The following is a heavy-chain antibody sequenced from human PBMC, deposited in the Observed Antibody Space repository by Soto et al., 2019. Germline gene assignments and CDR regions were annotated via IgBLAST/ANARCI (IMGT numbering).Heavy chain of an antibody. CDR1: GFTSSSYV. D-gene: IGHD3-22*01. CDR3: ARGVFYYYGSSGYSPDY. Sequence: QVQLVESGGGVVQPGRSLRLSCEGSGFTSSSYVMHWVRQAPGKGLEGVALISFDGSKKNYADSVKGRFTISRDNSKKMMYLQMNSLSPEDTAVYYCARGVFYYYGSSGYSPDYWGQGTLVTVSS. CDR2: ISFDGSKK. J-gene: IGHJ4*02. V-gene: IGHV3-30-3*01.